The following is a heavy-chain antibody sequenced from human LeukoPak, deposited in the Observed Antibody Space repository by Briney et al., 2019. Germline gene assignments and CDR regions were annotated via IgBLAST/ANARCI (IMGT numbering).Heavy chain of an antibody. J-gene: IGHJ4*02. V-gene: IGHV1-18*01. CDR2: INCDNGNT. CDR1: GYYFSTYS. CDR3: AREWKGGDN. D-gene: IGHD1-1*01. Sequence: SVTVSCKTSGYYFSTYSINWVRQVPGQGLEWVGWINCDNGNTNYAQKFQGRVTMTTDTPTTTAYMELGSLTSDDTAVYYCAREWKGGDNWGQGSLVTVSS.